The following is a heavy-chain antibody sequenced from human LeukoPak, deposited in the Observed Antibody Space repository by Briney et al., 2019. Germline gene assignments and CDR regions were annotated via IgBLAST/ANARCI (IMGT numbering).Heavy chain of an antibody. J-gene: IGHJ4*02. CDR1: GFTFSNYG. CDR2: IRYDGGIK. D-gene: IGHD1-14*01. V-gene: IGHV3-30*02. Sequence: PGGSLRLSCSASGFTFSNYGMLWVRQAPGKGLEWVAFIRYDGGIKFYADSVKGRFTVSRDNSRATLYLQMNSLRVEDTALYYCVKDNPLDYWGRGTLVIVSS. CDR3: VKDNPLDY.